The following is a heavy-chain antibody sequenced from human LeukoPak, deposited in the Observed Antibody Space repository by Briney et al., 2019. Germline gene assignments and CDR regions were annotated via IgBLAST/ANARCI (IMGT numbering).Heavy chain of an antibody. J-gene: IGHJ4*02. D-gene: IGHD6-19*01. V-gene: IGHV1-69*06. CDR1: GGTFSSYA. CDR3: ARGVNSSGWIDY. Sequence: SVKVSCKASGGTFSSYAISWVRQAPGQGLEWMGGIIPIFGTANYAQKFQGRVTITADKSTSTAYMELSSLRSEDTAVYYCARGVNSSGWIDYWGQGTLVTVSS. CDR2: IIPIFGTA.